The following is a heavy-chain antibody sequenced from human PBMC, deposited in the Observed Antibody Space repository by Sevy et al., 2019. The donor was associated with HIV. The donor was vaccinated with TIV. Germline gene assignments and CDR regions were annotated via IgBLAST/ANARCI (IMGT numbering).Heavy chain of an antibody. CDR2: ISHDGSNK. Sequence: GSLRLSCAASGFTFSSFGMHWVRQAPGKGLEWVAIISHDGSNKIYADSVKGRFTISRDNSKNTLYLQMDSLRADDTAVYYCAKQGGYCSNGVCYRALDYWGQGTLVTVSS. CDR3: AKQGGYCSNGVCYRALDY. V-gene: IGHV3-30*18. CDR1: GFTFSSFG. J-gene: IGHJ4*02. D-gene: IGHD2-8*01.